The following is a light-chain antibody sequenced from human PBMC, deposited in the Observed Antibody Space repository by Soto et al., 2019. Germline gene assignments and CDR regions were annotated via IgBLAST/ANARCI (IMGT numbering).Light chain of an antibody. J-gene: IGKJ2*01. Sequence: DMQMTQSPSTLSASVGDRVSITCRATQSIGTSLAWYQQKPGKAPNLLISGASNLESGVPSRFSGSGSGTEFTLTIISLQPDDFSSYYCQQSYSTPMYTFGQGTKVDIK. CDR1: QSIGTS. CDR3: QQSYSTPMYT. V-gene: IGKV1-5*01. CDR2: GAS.